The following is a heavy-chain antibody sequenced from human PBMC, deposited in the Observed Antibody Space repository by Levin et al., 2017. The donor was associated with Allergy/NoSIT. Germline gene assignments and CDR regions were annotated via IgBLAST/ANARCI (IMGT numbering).Heavy chain of an antibody. Sequence: SQTLSLTCSVSGDSTARGGYYWGWIHQHAGQGLEWVGYIYYDGSTFYNPSLKTRVKISLNTSKNQFSLSLSSVTAADTAVYYCARARTGGVSPFDYWGQGTLVTVSS. CDR1: GDSTARGGYY. CDR2: IYYDGST. V-gene: IGHV4-31*03. J-gene: IGHJ4*02. D-gene: IGHD2-8*02. CDR3: ARARTGGVSPFDY.